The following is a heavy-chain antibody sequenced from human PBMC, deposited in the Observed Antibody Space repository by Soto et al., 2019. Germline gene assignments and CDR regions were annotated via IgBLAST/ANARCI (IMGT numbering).Heavy chain of an antibody. J-gene: IGHJ3*02. CDR1: GYSLTSYW. CDR2: IAPSDSYP. D-gene: IGHD5-12*01. Sequence: PGESLKISCKGSGYSLTSYWSSWVRQMPGKGLEWIGRIAPSDSYPSYSPYCQAHVTIPADKSISTAYLQWSSLKASDTAMYYCARRKRDGYNPGYAFDIWGQGTMVTVSS. CDR3: ARRKRDGYNPGYAFDI. V-gene: IGHV5-10-1*01.